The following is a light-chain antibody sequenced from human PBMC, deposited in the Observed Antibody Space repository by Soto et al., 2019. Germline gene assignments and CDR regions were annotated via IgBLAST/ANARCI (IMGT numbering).Light chain of an antibody. J-gene: IGLJ2*01. Sequence: QSALTQPASVSGSPGQSITISCTGTSSDIGGYNFVSWYQHHPGKAPKLMIYEVNNRPSGVSSRFSGSKSGNTASLTISGLQAEDEADYYCCSYAGSSTHVVFGGGTKLTVL. CDR3: CSYAGSSTHVV. CDR2: EVN. CDR1: SSDIGGYNF. V-gene: IGLV2-23*02.